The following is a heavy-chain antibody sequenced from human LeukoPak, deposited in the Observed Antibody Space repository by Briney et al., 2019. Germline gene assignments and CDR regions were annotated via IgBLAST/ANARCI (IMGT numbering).Heavy chain of an antibody. D-gene: IGHD6-13*01. Sequence: SETLSLTCAVYGGTFSGYYWSWIRQPPGKGLEWIGEINHSGSTNYNPSLKSRVAISVDTSTNLFSLNLSSVTAAATAVYFGARAQQLYYFDYWGQGTLVTVSS. CDR2: INHSGST. V-gene: IGHV4-34*01. CDR3: ARAQQLYYFDY. J-gene: IGHJ4*02. CDR1: GGTFSGYY.